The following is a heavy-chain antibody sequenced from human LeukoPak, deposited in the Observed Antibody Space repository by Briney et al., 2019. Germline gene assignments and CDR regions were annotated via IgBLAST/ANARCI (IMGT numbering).Heavy chain of an antibody. Sequence: SQTLSLTCTVSGGSISSGSYYWSWIRQPAGKGLEWIGRIYTSGSTNYNPSLKSRVTISVDTSKNQFSLKLSSVTAADTAVYYCARTTQPPGIDYWGQGTLVTVSS. CDR2: IYTSGST. CDR3: ARTTQPPGIDY. D-gene: IGHD1-1*01. CDR1: GGSISSGSYY. V-gene: IGHV4-61*02. J-gene: IGHJ4*02.